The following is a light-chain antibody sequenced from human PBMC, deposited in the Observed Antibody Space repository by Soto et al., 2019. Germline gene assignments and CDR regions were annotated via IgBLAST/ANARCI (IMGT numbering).Light chain of an antibody. J-gene: IGKJ1*01. CDR1: QSVSSY. CDR3: QQRSNWPPWT. V-gene: IGKV3-11*01. Sequence: EIVLTQSSATLSLSPGERATLSCRASQSVSSYLAWYQQKPGQAPRLLIYDASNRATGIPARFSGSGSGTDFTLTISSLEPEDFAVYYCQQRSNWPPWTFGQGTKVEIK. CDR2: DAS.